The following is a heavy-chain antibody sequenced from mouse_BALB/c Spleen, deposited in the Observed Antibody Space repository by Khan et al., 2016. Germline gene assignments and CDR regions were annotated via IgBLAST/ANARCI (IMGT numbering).Heavy chain of an antibody. Sequence: QIQLVQSGPELKKPGETVKISCKASGYTFTDYSMHWVKQAPGKGLKWMGWINTETGEPTYADDFKGRFAFSLETSASTAYLQINNLKIEDTATYFCARGFITTVVEAYWGQGTLVTVSA. V-gene: IGHV9-2-1*01. D-gene: IGHD1-1*01. CDR3: ARGFITTVVEAY. J-gene: IGHJ3*01. CDR1: GYTFTDYS. CDR2: INTETGEP.